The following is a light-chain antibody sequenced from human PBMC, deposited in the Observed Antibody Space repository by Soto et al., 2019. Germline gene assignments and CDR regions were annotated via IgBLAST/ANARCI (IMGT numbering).Light chain of an antibody. CDR2: GES. V-gene: IGKV3-15*01. Sequence: EIVMTQSPATLSVSPGERATLSCRTSQSVSSNLAWYQQNPGQAPRLLIYGESTRATGIPARFSGSGSETEFTLTISSLHSEDFAVYYCQQYNNWPWTFGQGTKVEIK. CDR3: QQYNNWPWT. J-gene: IGKJ1*01. CDR1: QSVSSN.